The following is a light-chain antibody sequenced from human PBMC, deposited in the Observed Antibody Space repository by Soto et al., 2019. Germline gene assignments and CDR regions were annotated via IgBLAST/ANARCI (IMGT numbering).Light chain of an antibody. CDR1: QSVSSNF. Sequence: EIVLTQSPGTLSLSPWERATLSCRASQSVSSNFLVWYQQKPGQTPRLLIYGASSRATGIPDRFSGSGSGTDFTLSISRLEPEDSAVYFCQQFDSFRWTFGQGTKV. CDR3: QQFDSFRWT. J-gene: IGKJ1*01. V-gene: IGKV3-20*01. CDR2: GAS.